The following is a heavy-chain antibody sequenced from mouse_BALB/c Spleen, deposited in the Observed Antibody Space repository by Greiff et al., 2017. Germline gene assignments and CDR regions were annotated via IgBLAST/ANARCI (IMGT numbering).Heavy chain of an antibody. J-gene: IGHJ3*01. CDR1: GFTFSSFG. V-gene: IGHV5-17*02. Sequence: EVKVVESGGGLVQPGGSRKLSCAASGFTFSSFGMHWVRQAPEKGLEWVAYISSGSSTIYYADTVKGRFTISRDNPKNTLFLQMTSLRSEDTAMYYCARSGDYGSSPWFAYWGQGTLVTVSA. D-gene: IGHD1-1*01. CDR2: ISSGSSTI. CDR3: ARSGDYGSSPWFAY.